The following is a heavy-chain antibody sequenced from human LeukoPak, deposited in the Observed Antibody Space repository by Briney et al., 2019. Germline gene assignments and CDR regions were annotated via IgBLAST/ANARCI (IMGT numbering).Heavy chain of an antibody. CDR3: AREAQPHSSASEY. D-gene: IGHD6-19*01. J-gene: IGHJ4*03. CDR1: RCTFSSYG. Sequence: PGGSLRLSCAASRCTFSSYGVHELRQAPGKGLEWVAVIWFDGSNKYYADSVKGRFTISRDNSKNTLYLQMNSLRAEDTAVYYCAREAQPHSSASEYWGRGTLVTVSS. V-gene: IGHV3-33*01. CDR2: IWFDGSNK.